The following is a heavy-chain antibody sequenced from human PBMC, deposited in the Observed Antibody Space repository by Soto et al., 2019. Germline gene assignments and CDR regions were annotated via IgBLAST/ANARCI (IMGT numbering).Heavy chain of an antibody. CDR2: ISAYNGNT. CDR1: CYTFTSYG. V-gene: IGHV1-18*01. Sequence: ASVKVSCKASCYTFTSYGISLLRHSPGQWLECILWISAYNGNTNYAQKLQGRVTMTTDTSTSTAYMELRSLRSDDTAVYYCARDRPDIVLMVYAGLGYMEVWGKGTTVTVSS. CDR3: ARDRPDIVLMVYAGLGYMEV. D-gene: IGHD2-8*01. J-gene: IGHJ6*03.